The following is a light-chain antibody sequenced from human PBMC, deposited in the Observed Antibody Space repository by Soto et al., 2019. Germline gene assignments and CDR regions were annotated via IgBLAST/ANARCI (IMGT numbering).Light chain of an antibody. Sequence: QSVLTQPPSVSAAPGQKVTISCSGSGSNIGNNYVSWYQQLPGAAPKLLIYDNDERPSGIPDRFSGSKSGTSATLAITGLLTGEEADYYCGTWDSSLSGVVFGGGTKLTVL. V-gene: IGLV1-51*01. CDR1: GSNIGNNY. CDR3: GTWDSSLSGVV. J-gene: IGLJ2*01. CDR2: DND.